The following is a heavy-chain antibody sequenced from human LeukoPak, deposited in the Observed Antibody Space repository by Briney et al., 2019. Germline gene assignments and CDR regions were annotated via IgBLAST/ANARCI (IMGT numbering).Heavy chain of an antibody. D-gene: IGHD6-13*01. CDR3: AMAEGEQLFDY. V-gene: IGHV3-30*03. CDR1: GFTFSSYG. J-gene: IGHJ4*02. Sequence: GRSLRLSCAASGFTFSSYGMHWVRQAPGKGLEWVAVISYDGSNKYYADSVKGRFTISRDNSKNTLYLQMNGLRAEDTAVYYCAMAEGEQLFDYWGQGTLVTVSS. CDR2: ISYDGSNK.